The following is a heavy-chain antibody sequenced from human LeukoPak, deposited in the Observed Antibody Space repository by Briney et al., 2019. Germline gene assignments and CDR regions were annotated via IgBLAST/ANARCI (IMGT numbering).Heavy chain of an antibody. CDR3: AREGYCSSTSCYYFDY. D-gene: IGHD2-2*01. V-gene: IGHV4-30-4*08. J-gene: IGHJ4*02. CDR2: IYYSGST. Sequence: SETLSLTCTVSGGSISSGDYYWSWIRQPPGKGLEWIWYIYYSGSTYYNPSLKSRVTISVDTSKNQFSLKLSSVTAADTAVYYCAREGYCSSTSCYYFDYWGQGTLVTVSS. CDR1: GGSISSGDYY.